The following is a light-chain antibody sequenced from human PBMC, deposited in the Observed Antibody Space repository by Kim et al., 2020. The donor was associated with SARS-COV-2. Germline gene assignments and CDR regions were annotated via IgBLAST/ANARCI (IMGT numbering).Light chain of an antibody. Sequence: YELTQPPSVSVSPGQTASITCSGDKLGDKYACWYQQKPGQSPVLVIYQNNNRPSGIPERFSGSNSGNTATLTISGTQAMDEADYYCQAWDSGTAVFGGGTKLTVL. V-gene: IGLV3-1*01. CDR1: KLGDKY. J-gene: IGLJ2*01. CDR3: QAWDSGTAV. CDR2: QNN.